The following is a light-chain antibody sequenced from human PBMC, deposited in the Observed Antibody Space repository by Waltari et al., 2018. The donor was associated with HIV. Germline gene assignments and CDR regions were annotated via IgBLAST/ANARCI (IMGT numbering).Light chain of an antibody. V-gene: IGLV3-1*01. Sequence: SYELTQPPSVSVSPGQTASITCSGAKLGDKYGCWYQQKPGQSPVLVLYQDTKRPQWSPERFAGANAGKTATLTISGTQAMDEADYYCQAWDSSTAWGVFGGGTKLTVL. J-gene: IGLJ2*01. CDR2: QDT. CDR1: KLGDKY. CDR3: QAWDSSTAWGV.